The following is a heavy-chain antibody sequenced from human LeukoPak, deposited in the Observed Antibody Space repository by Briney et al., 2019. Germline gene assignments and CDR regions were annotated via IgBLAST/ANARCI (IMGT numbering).Heavy chain of an antibody. CDR1: GGSISSYY. CDR3: ARVIQLWLGYDAFDI. CDR2: IYTSGST. V-gene: IGHV4-4*07. Sequence: SETLSLTCTVSGGSISSYYWSWIRQPAGKGLEWIGRIYTSGSTNYNPSLKSRVTMSVDTSKNQFSLRLSSVTAADTAVYYCARVIQLWLGYDAFDIWGQGTMVAVSS. D-gene: IGHD5-18*01. J-gene: IGHJ3*02.